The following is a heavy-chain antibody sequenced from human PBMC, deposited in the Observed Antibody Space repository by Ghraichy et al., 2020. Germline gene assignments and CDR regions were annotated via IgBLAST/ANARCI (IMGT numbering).Heavy chain of an antibody. CDR1: GYTFTGYY. D-gene: IGHD4-11*01. Sequence: ASVKVSCKASGYTFTGYYMHWVRQAPGQGLEWMGRINPNSGGTNYAQKFQGRVTMTRDTSISTAYMELSRLRSDDTAVYYCARSPTSYYYYYMDVWGKGTTVTVSS. J-gene: IGHJ6*03. CDR2: INPNSGGT. V-gene: IGHV1-2*06. CDR3: ARSPTSYYYYYMDV.